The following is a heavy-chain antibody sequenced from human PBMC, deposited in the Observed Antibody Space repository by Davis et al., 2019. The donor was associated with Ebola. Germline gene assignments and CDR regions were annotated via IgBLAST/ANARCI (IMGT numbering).Heavy chain of an antibody. CDR3: AKSADLES. V-gene: IGHV3-23*01. CDR2: ISGIDAGT. Sequence: GGSLRLSCAASGFAFNTYAMTWVRQPPGKGLNWVSTISGIDAGTYYADSVKGRFTISRDNSKSTLYLQMNSLRAEDTATYFCAKSADLESWGQGTLVTVSS. CDR1: GFAFNTYA. J-gene: IGHJ4*02.